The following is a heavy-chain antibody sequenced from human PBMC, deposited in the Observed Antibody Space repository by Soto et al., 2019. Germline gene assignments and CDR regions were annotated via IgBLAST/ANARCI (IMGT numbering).Heavy chain of an antibody. D-gene: IGHD2-2*02. Sequence: PGGSLRLSCAASGFTFSGYWMHWVRQLPGKGLMWVSRINSDGSTTTYADSVKGRFTISRDNAKNTLYLQMNSLRAEDTAVYYCVRVIPFYAFDVWGQGTMVTVSS. CDR3: VRVIPFYAFDV. J-gene: IGHJ3*01. V-gene: IGHV3-74*03. CDR1: GFTFSGYW. CDR2: INSDGSTT.